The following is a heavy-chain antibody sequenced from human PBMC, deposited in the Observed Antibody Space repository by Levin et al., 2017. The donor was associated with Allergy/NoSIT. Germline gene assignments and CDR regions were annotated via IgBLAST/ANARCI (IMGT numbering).Heavy chain of an antibody. CDR2: IWYDGSNK. CDR1: GFTFSSYG. J-gene: IGHJ4*02. CDR3: ASAGHKQQLVLGPIDY. D-gene: IGHD6-13*01. V-gene: IGHV3-33*01. Sequence: GGSLRLSCAASGFTFSSYGMHWVRQAPGKGLEWVAVIWYDGSNKYYADSVKGRFTISRDNSKNTLYLQMNSLRAEDTAVYYCASAGHKQQLVLGPIDYWGQGTLVTVSS.